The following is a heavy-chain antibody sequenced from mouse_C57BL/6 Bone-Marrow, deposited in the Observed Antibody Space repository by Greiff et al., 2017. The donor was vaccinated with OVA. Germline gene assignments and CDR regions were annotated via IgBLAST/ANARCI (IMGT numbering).Heavy chain of an antibody. CDR1: GYTFTDYY. CDR3: APITTVAFDV. J-gene: IGHJ1*03. CDR2: INPNNGGT. V-gene: IGHV1-26*01. Sequence: EVQLQQSGPELVKPGASVKISCKASGYTFTDYYMNWVKQSHGKSLEWIGDINPNNGGTSYNQKFKGKATLTVDKSSSTAYMELRSLTSEDSAVYYCAPITTVAFDVWGTGTTVTVSS. D-gene: IGHD1-1*01.